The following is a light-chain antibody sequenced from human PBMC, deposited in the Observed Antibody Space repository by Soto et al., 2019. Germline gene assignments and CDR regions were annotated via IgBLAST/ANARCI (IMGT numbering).Light chain of an antibody. J-gene: IGKJ1*01. CDR1: QRVSSSY. CDR2: GAS. Sequence: ETVLTQSPGTLSLSPGERDTLSCRASQRVSSSYLAWYKQKPGQAPRLLICGASSRATGIPDRFSGSGSGTDFTLTISRLEPEDFAVYYCQQDGSSPRTFGQGNKVEI. V-gene: IGKV3-20*01. CDR3: QQDGSSPRT.